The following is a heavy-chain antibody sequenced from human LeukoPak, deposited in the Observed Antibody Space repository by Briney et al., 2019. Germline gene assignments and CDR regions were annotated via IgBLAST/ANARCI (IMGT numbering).Heavy chain of an antibody. D-gene: IGHD1-26*01. J-gene: IGHJ6*02. CDR1: GFTFSSYS. CDR3: ARRKGALWDPYGMDV. Sequence: PGGSLRLSCAASGFTFSSYSMNWVRQAPGKGLEWVSSISSSSSYIYYADSVKGRFTISRDNSKNTLYLQMNSLRAEDTAVYYCARRKGALWDPYGMDVWGQGTTVTVSS. CDR2: ISSSSSYI. V-gene: IGHV3-21*01.